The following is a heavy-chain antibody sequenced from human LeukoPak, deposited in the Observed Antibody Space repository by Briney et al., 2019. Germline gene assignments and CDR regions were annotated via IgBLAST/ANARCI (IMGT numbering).Heavy chain of an antibody. CDR3: AKARYYYFDY. CDR2: ISWNSGSI. Sequence: GGSLRLSCAASGFTFDDYAMHWVRQAPGKGLEWVSGISWNSGSIGYADSVKGRFTISRDNAKNSLYLQMNSLRAEDTAVYYCAKARYYYFDYWGQGTLVTVSS. CDR1: GFTFDDYA. J-gene: IGHJ4*02. V-gene: IGHV3-9*01. D-gene: IGHD1-1*01.